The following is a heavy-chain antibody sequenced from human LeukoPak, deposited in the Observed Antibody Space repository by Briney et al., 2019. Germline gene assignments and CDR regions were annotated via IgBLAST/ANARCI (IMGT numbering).Heavy chain of an antibody. Sequence: GGSLRLSCTASGLIFRNFVMTWVRQAPGKGLEWVASIGGSDGTTDYAGSVKDRFTISRDNSRNTPYLQMNFLRVEDMAIYYCARGAWRTFFANWGQGVLVTVAS. V-gene: IGHV3-23*01. CDR1: GLIFRNFV. CDR3: ARGAWRTFFAN. J-gene: IGHJ4*02. CDR2: IGGSDGTT. D-gene: IGHD1-1*01.